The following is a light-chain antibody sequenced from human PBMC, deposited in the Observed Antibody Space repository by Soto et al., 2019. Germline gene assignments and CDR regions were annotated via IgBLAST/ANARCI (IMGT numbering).Light chain of an antibody. CDR2: GXA. J-gene: IGKJ5*01. V-gene: IGKV3-15*01. Sequence: IVMRQSPATVSVSAGARVTVSXRASQTFFCNFAWDHQEPGXAPRXXXDGXATMATGSPARLSGGGSASEFTLTISSLQSDDFAVYYCQQYNNGTITFGQGTRLEIK. CDR3: QQYNNGTIT. CDR1: QTFFCN.